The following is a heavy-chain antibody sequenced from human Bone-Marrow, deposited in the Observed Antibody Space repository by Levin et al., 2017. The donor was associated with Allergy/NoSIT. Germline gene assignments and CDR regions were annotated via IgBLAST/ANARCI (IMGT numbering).Heavy chain of an antibody. D-gene: IGHD3-22*01. J-gene: IGHJ4*02. CDR2: IDDSGST. V-gene: IGHV4-59*08. CDR3: ARRGTYYDASGFYRAFDY. CDR1: TASMRSYY. Sequence: SETLSLTCNVSTASMRSYYWSWIRQPPGKGLEWIGYIDDSGSTTYNPSLKSRVTMSVETSNNKFSLRLNSVTAADTAVYFCARRGTYYDASGFYRAFDYWGQGTLVTVSS.